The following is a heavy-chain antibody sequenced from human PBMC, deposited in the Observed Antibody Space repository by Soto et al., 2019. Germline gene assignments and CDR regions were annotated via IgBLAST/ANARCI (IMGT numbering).Heavy chain of an antibody. CDR1: GGSFSGYY. Sequence: SETLSLTCAVYGGSFSGYYWSWIRQPPGKGLEWIGEINHSGSTNYNPSLKSRVTISVDTSKNQFSLKLSSVTAADTAVYYCARRSWSGYSSSRHIQHRGQGTLVTVSS. D-gene: IGHD6-13*01. J-gene: IGHJ1*01. CDR2: INHSGST. CDR3: ARRSWSGYSSSRHIQH. V-gene: IGHV4-34*01.